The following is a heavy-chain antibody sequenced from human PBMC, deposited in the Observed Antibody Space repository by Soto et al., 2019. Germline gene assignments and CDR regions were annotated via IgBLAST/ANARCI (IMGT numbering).Heavy chain of an antibody. Sequence: GGSLRLSCGASGFTVSSNYISWVRQAPGKGLEGVSVIYSGCSTYYADSVKGRFTISRDNAKNTLYLQMNSLRAEDTAVYYCARDPLVLVPAAIAGPRYYYYGMDVWGQGTTVTVSS. J-gene: IGHJ6*02. CDR3: ARDPLVLVPAAIAGPRYYYYGMDV. V-gene: IGHV3-53*01. D-gene: IGHD2-2*02. CDR2: IYSGCST. CDR1: GFTVSSNY.